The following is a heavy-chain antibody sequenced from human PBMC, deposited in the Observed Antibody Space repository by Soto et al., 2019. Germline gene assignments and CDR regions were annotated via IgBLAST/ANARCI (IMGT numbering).Heavy chain of an antibody. CDR1: GGTFSSYA. Sequence: SVKVSCKASGGTFSSYAISWVRQAPGQGLEWMGGIIPIFGTANYAQKLQGRVTITADESTSTAYMEPSSLRSEDTAVYYCARGGEMATIRRHDAFDIWRQRTMVTVSS. D-gene: IGHD5-12*01. V-gene: IGHV1-69*13. CDR2: IIPIFGTA. CDR3: ARGGEMATIRRHDAFDI. J-gene: IGHJ3*02.